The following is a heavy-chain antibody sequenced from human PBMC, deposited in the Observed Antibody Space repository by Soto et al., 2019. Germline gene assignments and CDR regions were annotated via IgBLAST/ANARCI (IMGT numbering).Heavy chain of an antibody. Sequence: GASVKVSCKASGYSLSSYSISWVRQAPGQGLQWMGWISVYSGNTKYAQNLKGRVTMTTDKSTSTVYLELNSLRAEDTAVYYCARDDEPQQLVHAFDIWGQGTMVTVSS. V-gene: IGHV1-18*01. CDR2: ISVYSGNT. J-gene: IGHJ3*02. CDR1: GYSLSSYS. D-gene: IGHD6-13*01. CDR3: ARDDEPQQLVHAFDI.